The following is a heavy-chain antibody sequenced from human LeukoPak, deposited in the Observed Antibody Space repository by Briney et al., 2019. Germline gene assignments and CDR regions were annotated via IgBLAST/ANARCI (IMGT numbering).Heavy chain of an antibody. CDR3: ARSSTTTVVNDY. V-gene: IGHV4-30-4*01. CDR1: GGSISSGDYY. D-gene: IGHD4-23*01. CDR2: IYYSGST. J-gene: IGHJ4*02. Sequence: PSQTPSLTCTVSGGSISSGDYYWSWIRQPPGKGLEWIGYIYYSGSTYYNPSLKSRVTISVDTSKNQFSLKLSSVTAADTAVYYCARSSTTTVVNDYWGQGTLVTVSS.